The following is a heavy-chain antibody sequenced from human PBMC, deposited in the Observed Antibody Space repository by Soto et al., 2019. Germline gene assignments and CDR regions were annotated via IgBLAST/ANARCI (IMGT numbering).Heavy chain of an antibody. Sequence: PGGSLRLSCAASGFTFSSYAMSWVRQAPGKGLEWVLAISGSGGSTYYADSVKGRFTISRDNSKNTLYLQMNSLRAEDTAVYYCAKDYDSSGYWLFGYWGQGTLVTVSS. V-gene: IGHV3-23*01. CDR3: AKDYDSSGYWLFGY. J-gene: IGHJ4*02. CDR2: ISGSGGST. CDR1: GFTFSSYA. D-gene: IGHD3-22*01.